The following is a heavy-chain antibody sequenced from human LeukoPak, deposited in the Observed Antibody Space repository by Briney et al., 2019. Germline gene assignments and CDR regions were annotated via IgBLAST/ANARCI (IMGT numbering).Heavy chain of an antibody. V-gene: IGHV1-69*05. Sequence: GSSVKVSCKTSGGTFNNSAISWVRQAPGQGLEWLGGIMPLFGTAGYAQKFQGRVTITKDESTRTVYLELTSLTSDDTAVYYCARDVHGDYGSGWFDPWGQGTLVCVSS. CDR1: GGTFNNSA. D-gene: IGHD4-17*01. CDR3: ARDVHGDYGSGWFDP. J-gene: IGHJ5*02. CDR2: IMPLFGTA.